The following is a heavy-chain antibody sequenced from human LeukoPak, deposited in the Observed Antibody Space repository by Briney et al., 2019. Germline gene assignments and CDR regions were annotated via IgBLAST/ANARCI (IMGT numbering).Heavy chain of an antibody. V-gene: IGHV3-64*01. CDR1: GFTFSSYA. CDR3: AGAPTFFFYYDSGGQYPGGAFDF. J-gene: IGHJ3*01. Sequence: GGSLRLSCAASGFTFSSYAMHWVRQAPGKGLEYVSAISSNGGSTYYANSVKGRFTISRDNSKNTLYLQMGSLRAEDMAVCYCAGAPTFFFYYDSGGQYPGGAFDFWGKGTMVTVSS. D-gene: IGHD3-22*01. CDR2: ISSNGGST.